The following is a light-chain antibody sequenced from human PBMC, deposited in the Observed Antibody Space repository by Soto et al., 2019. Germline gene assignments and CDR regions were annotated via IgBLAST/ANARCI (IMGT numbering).Light chain of an antibody. V-gene: IGKV3-11*01. Sequence: EIVMTQSPATLSVSPGERATLSCRASQSVSSNLAWYQQKPGQAPRLLIYDASNRATGIPARSSGSGSGTDFTLTISSLEPEDFAVYYCQQRSNWPPDFGQGTRLENK. CDR3: QQRSNWPPD. J-gene: IGKJ5*01. CDR1: QSVSSN. CDR2: DAS.